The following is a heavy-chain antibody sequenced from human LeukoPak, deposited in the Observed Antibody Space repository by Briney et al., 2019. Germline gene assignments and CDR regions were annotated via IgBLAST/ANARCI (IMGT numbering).Heavy chain of an antibody. D-gene: IGHD6-19*01. CDR2: ISGSGGST. CDR3: AKTGPSSGWYPSRYFDY. Sequence: GGSLRLSCAASGFTFSSYAMSWVRQAPGKGLEWVSAISGSGGSTYYADSVKGRFTISRDNSKNTLYLQMNSLRAEDTAVYYCAKTGPSSGWYPSRYFDYWGQGTLVTVSS. J-gene: IGHJ4*02. CDR1: GFTFSSYA. V-gene: IGHV3-23*01.